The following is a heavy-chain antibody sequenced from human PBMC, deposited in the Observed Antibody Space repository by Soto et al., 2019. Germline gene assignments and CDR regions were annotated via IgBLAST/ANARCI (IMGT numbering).Heavy chain of an antibody. V-gene: IGHV3-33*01. D-gene: IGHD6-13*01. CDR2: IWYHGGDE. Sequence: QVQLVESGGGVVQPGRSLRLSCAASGFTLSSHGMHWVRQAPGKGLECVALIWYHGGDESYAASVKGRFTISRDISKNTLYLQMDSMRAEDTAVYYCARDASIARFDYWGQGTLVTASS. CDR3: ARDASIARFDY. J-gene: IGHJ4*02. CDR1: GFTLSSHG.